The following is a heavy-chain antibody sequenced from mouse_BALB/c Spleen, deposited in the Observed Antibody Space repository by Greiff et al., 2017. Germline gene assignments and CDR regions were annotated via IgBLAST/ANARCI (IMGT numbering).Heavy chain of an antibody. Sequence: EVKLVESGPGLVKPSQSLSLTCSVTGYSITSGYYWNWIRQFPGNKLEWMGYISYDGSNNYNPSLKNRISITRDTSKNQFFLKLNSVTTEDTATYYCARDYDYDFFAYWGQGTLVTVSA. CDR3: ARDYDYDFFAY. V-gene: IGHV3-6*02. CDR2: ISYDGSN. D-gene: IGHD2-4*01. CDR1: GYSITSGYY. J-gene: IGHJ3*01.